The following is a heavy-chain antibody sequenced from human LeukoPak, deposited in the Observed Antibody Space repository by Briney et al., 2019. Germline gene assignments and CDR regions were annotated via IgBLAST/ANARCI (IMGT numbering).Heavy chain of an antibody. V-gene: IGHV4-4*07. CDR3: ARDLGSMVRGYFGIDY. D-gene: IGHD3-10*01. Sequence: SETLSLTCTVSGGSISSYYWSWIRQPAGKGLEWIGRIYSSGSTNYNPSLKSRVTISVDTSNNQFSLKLSSVTAADTAVYYCARDLGSMVRGYFGIDYWGQGTLVTVSS. CDR2: IYSSGST. CDR1: GGSISSYY. J-gene: IGHJ4*02.